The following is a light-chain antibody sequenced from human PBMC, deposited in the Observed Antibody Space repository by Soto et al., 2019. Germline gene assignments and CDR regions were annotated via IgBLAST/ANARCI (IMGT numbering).Light chain of an antibody. CDR3: QQFDDLPLT. CDR2: DVS. J-gene: IGKJ4*01. V-gene: IGKV1-33*01. Sequence: DLQMTQSPSSLSASVGDRVTITCQASQDISNYLNWYQQKPGKAPKILIYDVSVLEAGVPSRFSGGGSGTHFTLTISSLQAEDAATYDCQQFDDLPLTFAGGTKVQIK. CDR1: QDISNY.